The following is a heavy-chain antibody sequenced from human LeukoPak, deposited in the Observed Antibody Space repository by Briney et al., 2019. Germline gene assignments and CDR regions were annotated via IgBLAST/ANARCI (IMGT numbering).Heavy chain of an antibody. CDR2: INGAGSST. J-gene: IGHJ6*02. Sequence: GGSLRLSCAASGFTLSSYWMHWVRQAPGKGLVWVSRINGAGSSTSYADSVRGRFTISRDNAKNTLYLQMSSLRAEDTAVYYCARGNDYGMDVWGQGTTVTVSS. CDR3: ARGNDYGMDV. CDR1: GFTLSSYW. V-gene: IGHV3-74*01.